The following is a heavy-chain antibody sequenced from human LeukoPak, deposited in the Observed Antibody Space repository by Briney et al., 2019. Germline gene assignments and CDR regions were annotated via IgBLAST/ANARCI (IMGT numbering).Heavy chain of an antibody. V-gene: IGHV3-23*01. CDR1: GFTFSSFA. CDR3: AKSGRGYSWYGDY. CDR2: ISGNGGNT. D-gene: IGHD6-13*01. J-gene: IGHJ4*02. Sequence: GGSLRLSCAASGFTFSSFAITWVRQARGKGLEWVSTISGNGGNTYYADSVEGRFTISRDNSMNTLYLQMNRLRAEDTAVYYCAKSGRGYSWYGDYWGQGTLVSVSS.